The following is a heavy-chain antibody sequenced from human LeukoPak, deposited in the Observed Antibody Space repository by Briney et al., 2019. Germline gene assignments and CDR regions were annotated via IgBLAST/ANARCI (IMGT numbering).Heavy chain of an antibody. V-gene: IGHV1-69*13. CDR3: ARDNGEFKGYSYGYHNWFDP. J-gene: IGHJ5*02. CDR1: GGTFSSYA. D-gene: IGHD5-18*01. Sequence: SVKVSCKASGGTFSSYAISWVRQAPGQGLEWMGGIIPIFGTANYAQKFQGRVTITADESTSTAYMELSSLRSEDTAVYYCARDNGEFKGYSYGYHNWFDPWGQGTLVTVSS. CDR2: IIPIFGTA.